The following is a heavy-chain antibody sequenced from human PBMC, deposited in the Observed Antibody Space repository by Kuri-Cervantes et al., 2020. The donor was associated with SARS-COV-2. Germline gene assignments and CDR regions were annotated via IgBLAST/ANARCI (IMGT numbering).Heavy chain of an antibody. CDR1: GFTVSSNY. J-gene: IGHJ4*02. CDR2: INHSGST. V-gene: IGHV4-34*01. CDR3: ASTMAARRDY. D-gene: IGHD6-6*01. Sequence: ESLKISCAASGFTVSSNYMSWVRQAPGKGLEWIGEINHSGSTNYNPSLKSRVTISVDTSKSQFSLKLSSVTAADTAVYYCASTMAARRDYWGQGTLVTVSS.